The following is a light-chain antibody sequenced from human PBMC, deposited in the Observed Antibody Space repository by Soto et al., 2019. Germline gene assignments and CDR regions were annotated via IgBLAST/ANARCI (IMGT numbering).Light chain of an antibody. Sequence: QPVLTQPPSVSAAPRQRVTISCSGSRSNVGNNAVNWYQQLPGKAPKLLIYYDDLLPSGVSDRFSGSKSGTSASLAISGLQSEDEADYYCAVWDDSLNGVVFGGGTKVTVL. J-gene: IGLJ3*02. V-gene: IGLV1-36*01. CDR2: YDD. CDR3: AVWDDSLNGVV. CDR1: RSNVGNNA.